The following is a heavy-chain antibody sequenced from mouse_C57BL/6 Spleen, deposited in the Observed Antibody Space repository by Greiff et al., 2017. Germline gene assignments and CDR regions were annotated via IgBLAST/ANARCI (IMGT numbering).Heavy chain of an antibody. CDR3: ARATTVVAGAMDY. Sequence: EVMLVESGGGLVQPGGSLKLSCAASGFTFSDYGMAWVRQAPRKGPEWVAFISNLAYSIYYADTVTGRFTISRENAKNTLYLEMSSLRSEDTAMYYCARATTVVAGAMDYWGQGTSVTVSS. CDR2: ISNLAYSI. CDR1: GFTFSDYG. D-gene: IGHD1-1*01. J-gene: IGHJ4*01. V-gene: IGHV5-15*01.